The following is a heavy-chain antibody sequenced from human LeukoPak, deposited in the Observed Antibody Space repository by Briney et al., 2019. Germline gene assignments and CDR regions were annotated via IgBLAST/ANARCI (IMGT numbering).Heavy chain of an antibody. CDR1: GGSISSGSYY. J-gene: IGHJ5*02. CDR2: IYTSGST. CDR3: ARGLGTSWDNWFDP. V-gene: IGHV4-61*02. Sequence: TLSLTCTVSGGSISSGSYYWSWIRQPAGKGLEWIGRIYTSGSTNYNPSLKSRVTISVDTSKNQFSLKLSSVTAADTAVYYCARGLGTSWDNWFDPWGQGTLVTVSS. D-gene: IGHD2-2*01.